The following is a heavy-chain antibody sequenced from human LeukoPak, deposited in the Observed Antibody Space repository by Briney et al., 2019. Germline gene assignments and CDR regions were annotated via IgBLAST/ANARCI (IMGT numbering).Heavy chain of an antibody. V-gene: IGHV3-21*01. J-gene: IGHJ4*02. CDR1: GFTFSDYW. CDR2: ISSSSSYI. CDR3: AREEWTGPNYYGSGSYYNGIDY. Sequence: GGSLRLSCAASGFTFSDYWMSWVRQAPGKGLEWVSSISSSSSYIYYADSVKGRFTISRDNAKNSLYLQMNSLRAEDTAVYYCAREEWTGPNYYGSGSYYNGIDYWGQGTLVTVSS. D-gene: IGHD3-10*01.